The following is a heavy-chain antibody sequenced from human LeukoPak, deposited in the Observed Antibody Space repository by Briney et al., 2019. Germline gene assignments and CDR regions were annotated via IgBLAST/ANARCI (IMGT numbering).Heavy chain of an antibody. V-gene: IGHV3-30*02. CDR3: ARDAYDYVWGSYRYIFDY. Sequence: GGSLRLSCAASGFTFSSYGMHWVRQAPGKGLEWVTFIRYDESNKYYADSVKGRFTISRDNSKNTLYLQMNSLRTEDTAVYYCARDAYDYVWGSYRYIFDYWGQGTLVTVSS. D-gene: IGHD3-16*02. CDR1: GFTFSSYG. CDR2: IRYDESNK. J-gene: IGHJ4*02.